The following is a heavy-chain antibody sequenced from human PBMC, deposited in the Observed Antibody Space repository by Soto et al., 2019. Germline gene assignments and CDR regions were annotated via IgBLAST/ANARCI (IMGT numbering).Heavy chain of an antibody. CDR1: GFTFSSYS. CDR2: ISSSSYI. CDR3: ARSYSDYDI. V-gene: IGHV3-21*01. D-gene: IGHD1-26*01. J-gene: IGHJ3*02. Sequence: GGSLCLSCAASGFTFSSYSMNWVRQPPGKGLEWISSISSSSYIYYADSVKGRFTISRDNAKNSLYLHMNSLRAEDTTEYYCARSYSDYDIWGQGTMVTVSS.